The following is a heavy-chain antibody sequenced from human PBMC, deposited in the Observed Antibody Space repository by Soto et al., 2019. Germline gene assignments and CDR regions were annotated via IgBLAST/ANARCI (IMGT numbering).Heavy chain of an antibody. D-gene: IGHD3-3*01. CDR1: GFTLSNFG. CDR2: IRSKANNYAT. V-gene: IGHV3-73*01. J-gene: IGHJ6*03. Sequence: PGGSLRLSCAASGFTLSNFGVHWVRQAPGKGLEWVGRIRSKANNYATAYGASVKGRFTISRDDSKNTAYLQMNSLKTEDTAVYYCSRQASDFWSGKPQYYMDVWGKGTTVTVSS. CDR3: SRQASDFWSGKPQYYMDV.